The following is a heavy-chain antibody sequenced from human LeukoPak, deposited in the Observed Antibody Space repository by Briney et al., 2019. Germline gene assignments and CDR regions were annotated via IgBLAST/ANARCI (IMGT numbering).Heavy chain of an antibody. D-gene: IGHD6-19*01. J-gene: IGHJ4*02. CDR2: ISYDGSNQ. Sequence: GGSLRLSCAASGFTFSSYAMHWGRQAPGQGLESGAVISYDGSNQYYADSVNGRFTISRDNSKNTLYLQMHRLRAEDTAVYYCASAMAVAGTAFDYWGQGTLVTVSS. CDR1: GFTFSSYA. V-gene: IGHV3-30-3*01. CDR3: ASAMAVAGTAFDY.